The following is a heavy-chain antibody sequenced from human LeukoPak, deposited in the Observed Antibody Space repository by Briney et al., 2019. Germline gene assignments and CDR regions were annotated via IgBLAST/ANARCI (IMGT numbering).Heavy chain of an antibody. J-gene: IGHJ4*02. CDR2: ISGSGESI. Sequence: PGGSLRLSCAASGFTFSSYSMNWIRQTPGKGLEWVSSISGSGESIYYVDSVRGRFTISRDNGKNSLYLQMNSLRPEDTAVYYCARDDSHGYHFFDYWGQGTLVTVSS. V-gene: IGHV3-21*01. CDR3: ARDDSHGYHFFDY. D-gene: IGHD3-22*01. CDR1: GFTFSSYS.